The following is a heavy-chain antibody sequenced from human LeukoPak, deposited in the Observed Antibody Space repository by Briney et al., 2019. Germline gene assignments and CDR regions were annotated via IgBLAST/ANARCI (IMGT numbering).Heavy chain of an antibody. CDR1: GFSLSTSGVG. CDR2: IYWDDDK. J-gene: IGHJ6*03. CDR3: AHSRHYYYGSGSSNRYYYYYYMDV. Sequence: SGPTLVNPTQTLTLTCTFSGFSLSTSGVGVGWIRQPPGKALEWLALIYWDDDKRYSPSLKSRLTITKDTSKNQVVLTMTNMDPVDTATYYCAHSRHYYYGSGSSNRYYYYYYMDVWGKGTTVTVSS. V-gene: IGHV2-5*02. D-gene: IGHD3-10*01.